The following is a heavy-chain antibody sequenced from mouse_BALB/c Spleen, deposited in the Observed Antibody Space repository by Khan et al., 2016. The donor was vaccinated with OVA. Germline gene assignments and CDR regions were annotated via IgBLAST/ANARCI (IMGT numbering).Heavy chain of an antibody. CDR1: GYSITSDCA. D-gene: IGHD1-1*01. CDR3: ARSVTITTVVATDFDC. Sequence: EVQLQESGPGLVKPSQSLSLTCTVTGYSITSDCAWNWIRQFPGNKLEWMGYISYSGRTSYKPSLKSRISITRDTSKNQFFLQLNSVTTEDTATYYCARSVTITTVVATDFDCWGQGTTLTVSS. V-gene: IGHV3-2*02. CDR2: ISYSGRT. J-gene: IGHJ2*01.